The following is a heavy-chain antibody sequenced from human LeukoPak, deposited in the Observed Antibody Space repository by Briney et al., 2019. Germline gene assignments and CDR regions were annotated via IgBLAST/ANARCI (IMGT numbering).Heavy chain of an antibody. CDR2: INPNSGGT. Sequence: SVKVSCKASGYTFTGYYMHWVRQAPGQGLEWMGRINPNSGGTNYAEKYQGRVNMTRDTSISTDYMELSRLRSDDTAVYYCATAAAGTGFDYWGQGTLVTVSS. CDR1: GYTFTGYY. J-gene: IGHJ4*02. V-gene: IGHV1-2*06. CDR3: ATAAAGTGFDY. D-gene: IGHD6-13*01.